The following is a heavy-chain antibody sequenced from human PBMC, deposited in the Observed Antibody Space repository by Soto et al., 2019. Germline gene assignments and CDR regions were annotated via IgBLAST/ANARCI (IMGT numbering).Heavy chain of an antibody. J-gene: IGHJ6*02. CDR1: VFSLTTCGVG. CDR3: IYRRASWDYHGLEV. D-gene: IGHD2-21*01. V-gene: IGHV2-5*01. Sequence: GPTRSNPTQSLTLTCTFSVFSLTTCGVGVGWIRQPPGRSLEWLAVIYWNDDRRRSPSLENRLTITKYTSKNQVVLTMTNMDPLDTATYYCIYRRASWDYHGLEVWGQGTPVTVSS. CDR2: IYWNDDR.